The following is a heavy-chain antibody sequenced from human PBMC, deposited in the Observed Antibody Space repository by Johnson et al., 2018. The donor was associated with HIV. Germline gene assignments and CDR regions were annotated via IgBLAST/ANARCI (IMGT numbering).Heavy chain of an antibody. Sequence: QEKLVESGGGLVNPGGSLRLSCAASGFTFSDYYMSWIRQAPGKGLEWVSYISSSGNSMYCADSVKGRFTISRDNAKNSLYLQMNSLRAEDTAVYYCARDLRDIVVPDAFDIWGQGTMVTVSS. CDR1: GFTFSDYY. D-gene: IGHD5-12*01. CDR3: ARDLRDIVVPDAFDI. V-gene: IGHV3-11*04. CDR2: ISSSGNSM. J-gene: IGHJ3*02.